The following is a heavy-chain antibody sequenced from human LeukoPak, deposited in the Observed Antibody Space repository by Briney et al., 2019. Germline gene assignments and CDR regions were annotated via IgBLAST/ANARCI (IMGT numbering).Heavy chain of an antibody. CDR2: IYWDDDK. Sequence: SGPTLVNPTQTLTLTCAFSGFSLNTGGVGVGWIRQPPGKALECLALIYWDDDKRYSPSLRSRLTITKDTSKTQVVLTMTNMDPVDTATYYCAHLTTVIATFDYWGQGTLVTVSS. CDR1: GFSLNTGGVG. V-gene: IGHV2-5*02. CDR3: AHLTTVIATFDY. D-gene: IGHD4-17*01. J-gene: IGHJ4*02.